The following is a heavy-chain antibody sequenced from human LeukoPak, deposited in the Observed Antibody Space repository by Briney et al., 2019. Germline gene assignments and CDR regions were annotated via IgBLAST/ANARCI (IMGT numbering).Heavy chain of an antibody. CDR1: GYIFTGYY. J-gene: IGHJ4*02. Sequence: GASVKVSCKASGYIFTGYYMHWVRQAPGQGLEWMGWINPNSGDTNYAQKFQGRVTMTRDTSISTAYMELSRLRSDDTAVYYCARVGPYFDYWGQGTLVTVSS. V-gene: IGHV1-2*02. CDR3: ARVGPYFDY. CDR2: INPNSGDT.